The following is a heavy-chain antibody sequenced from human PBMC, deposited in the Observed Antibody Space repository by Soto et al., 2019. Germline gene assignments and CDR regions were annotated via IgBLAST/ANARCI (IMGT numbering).Heavy chain of an antibody. D-gene: IGHD2-21*01. J-gene: IGHJ4*02. Sequence: QVQVVQSGAEVKKPESSVKVSCKPSGGTFNTYTVNWVRLAPGHGLEWMGRFIPILDMANYAQTFQDRVTIPADSSTFTAYMELNSLTSDDTAVYYCAITYCRDNSCPRDFDFWGPGTRVTVSS. CDR3: AITYCRDNSCPRDFDF. V-gene: IGHV1-69*02. CDR2: FIPILDMA. CDR1: GGTFNTYT.